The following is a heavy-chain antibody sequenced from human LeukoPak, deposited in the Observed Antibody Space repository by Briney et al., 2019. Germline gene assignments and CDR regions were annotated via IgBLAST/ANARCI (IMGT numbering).Heavy chain of an antibody. J-gene: IGHJ4*02. V-gene: IGHV3-64*01. CDR2: ISSNGGST. Sequence: GGSLRLSCAASGFTFSSYAMHWVRQAPGKGLEYVSAISSNGGSTYYANSVKGRFTISRDNSRNTLYLQMGSLRAEDMAVYYCARDLLRSHIVVVPAAYGNWGQGTLVTVSS. D-gene: IGHD2-2*01. CDR1: GFTFSSYA. CDR3: ARDLLRSHIVVVPAAYGN.